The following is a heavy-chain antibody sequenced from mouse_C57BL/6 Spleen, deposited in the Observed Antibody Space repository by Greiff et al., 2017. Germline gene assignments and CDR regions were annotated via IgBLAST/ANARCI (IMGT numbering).Heavy chain of an antibody. CDR1: GYTFTSYW. D-gene: IGHD2-3*01. V-gene: IGHV1-69*01. CDR2: IDPSDSYT. Sequence: QVQLQQPGAELVMPGASVKLSCKASGYTFTSYWMHWVKQRPGQGLEWIGEIDPSDSYTNYNQKFKGKSTLTVDKSSSTAYMQLSSLTSEDSAVYYCARRGYDGEGFAYWGQGTLVTVSA. CDR3: ARRGYDGEGFAY. J-gene: IGHJ3*01.